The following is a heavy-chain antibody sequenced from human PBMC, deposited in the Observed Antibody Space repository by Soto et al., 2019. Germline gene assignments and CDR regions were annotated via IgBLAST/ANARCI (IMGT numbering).Heavy chain of an antibody. D-gene: IGHD3-10*01. Sequence: GGSLRLSCAASGFTFSSYAMSWVRQAPGKGLEWVSAISGSGGSTYYADSVKGRFTISRDNSKNTLYLQMNSLRAEDTAVYYCAKGYYGSGSRNWFDPWGQGTLVTVSS. CDR1: GFTFSSYA. J-gene: IGHJ5*02. CDR3: AKGYYGSGSRNWFDP. CDR2: ISGSGGST. V-gene: IGHV3-23*01.